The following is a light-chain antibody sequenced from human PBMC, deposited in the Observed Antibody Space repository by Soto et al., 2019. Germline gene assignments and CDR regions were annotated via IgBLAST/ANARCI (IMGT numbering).Light chain of an antibody. CDR1: QSVSSNH. V-gene: IGKV3-20*01. CDR2: GAS. J-gene: IGKJ4*01. Sequence: EIVLTQSPGTLSLSPGERAALSCRASQSVSSNHLAWYQQRPGQAPRLLIYGASSRATGIPDRFSGSGSGTDFTLTISRLEPEDFAVYYCQQYVSSPLTSGGGTKVEIK. CDR3: QQYVSSPLT.